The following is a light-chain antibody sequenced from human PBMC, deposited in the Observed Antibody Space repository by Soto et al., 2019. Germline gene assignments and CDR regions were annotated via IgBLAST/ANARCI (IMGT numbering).Light chain of an antibody. CDR2: DVS. CDR3: SSYTSSSTPPYV. J-gene: IGLJ1*01. CDR1: SSDVGGYNY. V-gene: IGLV2-14*01. Sequence: CGLTQPASVSGSPGQAITISCTGASSDVGGYNYVSWYQQHPGKAPKLMIYDVSNRPSGVSNRFSGSKSGNTASPTISGLQAEDEADYYCSSYTSSSTPPYVFGTGTKVTVL.